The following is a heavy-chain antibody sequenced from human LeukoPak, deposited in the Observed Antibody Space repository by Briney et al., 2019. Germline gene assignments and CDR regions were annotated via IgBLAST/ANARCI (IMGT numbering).Heavy chain of an antibody. J-gene: IGHJ5*02. Sequence: GAPVKVSCKASGYTFTSYGISWVRQAPGQGLEWMGIINPSGGSTSYAQKFQGRVTMTRDTSTSTVYMELSSLRSEDTAVYYCAREHVAVAGTHWFDPWGQGTLVTVSS. D-gene: IGHD6-19*01. CDR3: AREHVAVAGTHWFDP. CDR1: GYTFTSYG. V-gene: IGHV1-46*01. CDR2: INPSGGST.